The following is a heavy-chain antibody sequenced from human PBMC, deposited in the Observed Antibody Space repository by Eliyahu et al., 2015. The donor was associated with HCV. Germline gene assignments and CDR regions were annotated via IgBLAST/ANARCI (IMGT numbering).Heavy chain of an antibody. CDR3: ASRISVGATTYNYYGMDV. V-gene: IGHV5-10-1*03. CDR1: GYSFXSYW. D-gene: IGHD1-26*01. CDR2: IDPSDSYT. J-gene: IGHJ6*02. Sequence: EVQLVQPGAEVKKPGESLRISCKGSGYSFXSYWISWVRQXPGKGLEWMGKIDPSDSYTTYSPSFQGHVTISADKSISTAYLQWSSLKASDTAMYYCASRISVGATTYNYYGMDVWGQGTTVTVSS.